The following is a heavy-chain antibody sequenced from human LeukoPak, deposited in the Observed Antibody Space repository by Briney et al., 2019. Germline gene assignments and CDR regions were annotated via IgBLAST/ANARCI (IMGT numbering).Heavy chain of an antibody. V-gene: IGHV1-46*01. CDR2: INPSGGST. CDR3: ARESGTRWFDP. Sequence: ASAKVSCKAPGGTFSSYAISWVRQAPGQGLEWMGIINPSGGSTYDAQKFQGRITLTRVTSTSTVYMELRSLRSEDTAIYYCARESGTRWFDPWGQGALVTVSS. D-gene: IGHD3-10*01. J-gene: IGHJ5*02. CDR1: GGTFSSYA.